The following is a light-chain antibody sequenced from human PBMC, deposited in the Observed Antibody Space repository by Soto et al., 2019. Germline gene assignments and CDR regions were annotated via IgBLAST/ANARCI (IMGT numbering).Light chain of an antibody. J-gene: IGKJ5*01. CDR2: GAS. V-gene: IGKV3D-15*02. Sequence: EIVMKQSAATLSVSSGGRATLSCRASQSVSSNLAWYQQKPGQAPRLLIYGASTRAAGIPDRFSGSGSGTDFTLTISSLEPEDFAVYYCQQYGKLPITFGQGTRLEIK. CDR3: QQYGKLPIT. CDR1: QSVSSN.